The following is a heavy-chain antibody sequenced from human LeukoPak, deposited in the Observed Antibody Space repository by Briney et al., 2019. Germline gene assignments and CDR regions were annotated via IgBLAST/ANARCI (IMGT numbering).Heavy chain of an antibody. CDR3: ARDFLSGSYYRGAFDI. V-gene: IGHV1-18*01. CDR1: GCPFTSYG. Sequence: AAVKVSFKASGCPFTSYGISWVRQAPGQGLAWMGWIISYNGNTNYAQKLQGRVTMTTDTTTSTAYMELRSLRSDDTAVYYCARDFLSGSYYRGAFDIWDQGTMVTVSS. D-gene: IGHD1-26*01. CDR2: IISYNGNT. J-gene: IGHJ3*02.